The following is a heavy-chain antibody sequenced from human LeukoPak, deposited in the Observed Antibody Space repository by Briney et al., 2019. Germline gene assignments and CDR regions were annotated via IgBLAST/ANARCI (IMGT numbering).Heavy chain of an antibody. V-gene: IGHV4-39*01. CDR1: GGSISSSSYY. Sequence: PSETLSLTCTVSGGSISSSSYYWGWIRQPPGKGLEWIGSIYYSGSTYYNPSLKSRVTISVDTSKNQFSLKLSSVTAADTAVYYCARRRSYYGSGSPNNWFDPWGQGTLVTVSS. CDR2: IYYSGST. D-gene: IGHD3-10*01. J-gene: IGHJ5*02. CDR3: ARRRSYYGSGSPNNWFDP.